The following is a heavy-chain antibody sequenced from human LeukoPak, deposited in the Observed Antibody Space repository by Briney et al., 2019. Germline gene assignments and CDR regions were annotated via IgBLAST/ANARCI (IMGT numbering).Heavy chain of an antibody. CDR1: GYTFTGYY. V-gene: IGHV1-69*13. CDR2: IIPIFGTA. D-gene: IGHD1-26*01. Sequence: ASVKVSCKASGYTFTGYYMHWVRQAPGQGLEWMGGIIPIFGTANYAQKFQGRVTITADESTSTAYMELSSLRSEDTAVYYCARPKGEGAIFFDAFDIWGQGTMVTVSS. J-gene: IGHJ3*02. CDR3: ARPKGEGAIFFDAFDI.